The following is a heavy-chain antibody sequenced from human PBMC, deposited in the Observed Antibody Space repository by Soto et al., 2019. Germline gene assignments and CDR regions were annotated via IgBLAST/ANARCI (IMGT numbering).Heavy chain of an antibody. V-gene: IGHV1-69*01. D-gene: IGHD3-10*02. CDR2: IIPIFGTA. J-gene: IGHJ4*02. CDR1: GGIFTRYD. CDR3: AINEGRDVSTFDY. Sequence: QVQLVQSGAEVKTPGSSVKVSCKASGGIFTRYDIRWVRQAPGQGREWMGAIIPIFGTANYAQKFQGRVTITADATTSTAYMELSSLRSEDTAMYYCAINEGRDVSTFDYWGQGTLVTVSS.